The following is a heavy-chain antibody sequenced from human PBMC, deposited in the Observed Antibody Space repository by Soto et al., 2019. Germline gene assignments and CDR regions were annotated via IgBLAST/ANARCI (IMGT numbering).Heavy chain of an antibody. CDR2: IHAGNGNT. CDR3: ARAACSSTSCYNYYAYGMDV. CDR1: GYIFTTYS. D-gene: IGHD2-2*01. J-gene: IGHJ6*02. V-gene: IGHV1-3*01. Sequence: QVQLVQSGPEMKKPGASVKLSCKASGYIFTTYSMHWVRQAPGQRLEWMGWIHAGNGNTEHSQKFQGRVTITRDTSASTDYLELGSLRSEETVVYYCARAACSSTSCYNYYAYGMDVWGQGTAVTVS.